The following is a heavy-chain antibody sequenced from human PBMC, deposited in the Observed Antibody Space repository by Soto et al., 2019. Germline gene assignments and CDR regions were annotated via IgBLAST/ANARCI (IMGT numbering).Heavy chain of an antibody. CDR2: IYWDDTK. V-gene: IGHV2-5*02. Sequence: QITLKESGPTLVKPTQTLTLTCTFSGFSLTTDRVGVGWIRQPPGEALAWLAVIYWDDTKTYRPSLESRLTITRDTSKNQVALTMTNVDSVDTATYYCAHAYGGRTLYWGQGTRVTVSS. CDR1: GFSLTTDRVG. D-gene: IGHD1-26*01. CDR3: AHAYGGRTLY. J-gene: IGHJ4*02.